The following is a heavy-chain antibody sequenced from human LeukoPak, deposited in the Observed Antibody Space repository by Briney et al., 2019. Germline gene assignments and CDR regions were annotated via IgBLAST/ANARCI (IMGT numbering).Heavy chain of an antibody. CDR2: INAGNGST. CDR1: GYTFTSYA. CDR3: ARLRSGSYAFDI. J-gene: IGHJ3*02. V-gene: IGHV1-3*01. Sequence: ASVKVSCKASGYTFTSYAMHWVRQAPGQRLEWMGWINAGNGSTKYSQKFQGRVTITRDTSASTAYMELSSLRSEDTAVYYCARLRSGSYAFDIWGQGTMVTVSS. D-gene: IGHD3-10*01.